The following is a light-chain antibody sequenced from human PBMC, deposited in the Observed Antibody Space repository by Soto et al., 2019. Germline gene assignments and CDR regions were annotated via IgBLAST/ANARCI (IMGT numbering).Light chain of an antibody. CDR1: QSISRW. Sequence: DIQMTQSPSTLSASVGDRVTITCRASQSISRWLAWYQQKPGEAPKLLIHGASSLESGVPSRFSHGGSRPELTLNISRLQPDDFGTYYCLPYNRYRTFGQGTKVEIK. J-gene: IGKJ1*01. CDR3: LPYNRYRT. V-gene: IGKV1-5*01. CDR2: GAS.